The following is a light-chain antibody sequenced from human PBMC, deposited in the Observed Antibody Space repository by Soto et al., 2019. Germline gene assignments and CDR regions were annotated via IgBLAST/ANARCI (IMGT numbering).Light chain of an antibody. Sequence: IQLTQSPSSRSASVGDRVTITCRASQGGSSYLAWYQQKPGKAPKLLIYAASTLQSEVPSRFSGSGSGTDFTLTISSLQPEDFATYYCQQLNSYPRTFGQGTKVEIK. J-gene: IGKJ1*01. CDR3: QQLNSYPRT. V-gene: IGKV1-9*01. CDR2: AAS. CDR1: QGGSSY.